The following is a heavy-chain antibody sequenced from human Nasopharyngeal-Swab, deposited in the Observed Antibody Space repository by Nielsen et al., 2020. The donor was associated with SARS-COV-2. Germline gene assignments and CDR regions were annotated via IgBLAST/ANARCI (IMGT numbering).Heavy chain of an antibody. J-gene: IGHJ4*02. Sequence: GESLKISCAASGFTFSSYGMHWVRQAPGKGLEWVAVISYDGSNKYYADSVKGRFTISRDNSKNTLYLQMNSLRAEDTAVYYCARGGWGFDYWGQGTLVTVS. CDR3: ARGGWGFDY. D-gene: IGHD6-19*01. CDR2: ISYDGSNK. CDR1: GFTFSSYG. V-gene: IGHV3-30*03.